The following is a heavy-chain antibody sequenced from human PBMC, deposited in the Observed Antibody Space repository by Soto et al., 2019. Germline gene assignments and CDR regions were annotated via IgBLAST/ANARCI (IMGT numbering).Heavy chain of an antibody. CDR1: GYSFTSYW. D-gene: IGHD3-3*01. CDR3: ARQYDFWSGTTTNYYYYYMDV. J-gene: IGHJ6*03. V-gene: IGHV5-51*01. CDR2: IYPGDSDT. Sequence: GESLKISCKGSGYSFTSYWIGWVRQMPGKGLEWMGIIYPGDSDTRYSPSFQGQVTISADKSINTAYLQWSSLKASDTAMYYCARQYDFWSGTTTNYYYYYMDVWGKGTTVTVSS.